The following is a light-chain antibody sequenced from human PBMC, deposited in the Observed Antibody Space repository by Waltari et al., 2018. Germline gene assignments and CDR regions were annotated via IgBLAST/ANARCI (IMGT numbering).Light chain of an antibody. Sequence: DIVMTQSPDSLAVSLGERATINSKSTQSVLYSSNNKNFLAWYQQKPGQPPKLLISWASTRESGVPDRFSGSGSGTDFTLTITSLQAEDVAVYYCQQYYSSPLTFGQGTKVEIK. CDR3: QQYYSSPLT. J-gene: IGKJ1*01. CDR2: WAS. V-gene: IGKV4-1*01. CDR1: QSVLYSSNNKNF.